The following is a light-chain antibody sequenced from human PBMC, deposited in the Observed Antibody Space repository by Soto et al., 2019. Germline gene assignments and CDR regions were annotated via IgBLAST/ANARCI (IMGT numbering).Light chain of an antibody. CDR3: NSFASSNSLI. CDR1: SSDIGAYNY. CDR2: EVS. V-gene: IGLV2-14*01. J-gene: IGLJ2*01. Sequence: QSALTQPASVSGSLGQSITISCTGTSSDIGAYNYVSWYQQHPGKAPKLIINEVSYRPSGVSNRFSASKSANTASLTISGLQAEDEADYYCNSFASSNSLIFGGGTKVTVL.